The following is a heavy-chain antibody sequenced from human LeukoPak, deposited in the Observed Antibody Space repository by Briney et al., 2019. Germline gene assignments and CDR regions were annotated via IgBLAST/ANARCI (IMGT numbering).Heavy chain of an antibody. D-gene: IGHD2-2*01. CDR2: IFYNEGT. CDR1: GGSISSYY. V-gene: IGHV4-59*01. J-gene: IGHJ3*02. Sequence: SSETLSLTCTVSGGSISSYYWSWIRQPPGKGLEWIGYIFYNEGTSYNPSLKSRVTISVDTSNNQLSLKVNSVTAADTAMYYCVKSNSRYQPWTLDIWGRGTMVTVPS. CDR3: VKSNSRYQPWTLDI.